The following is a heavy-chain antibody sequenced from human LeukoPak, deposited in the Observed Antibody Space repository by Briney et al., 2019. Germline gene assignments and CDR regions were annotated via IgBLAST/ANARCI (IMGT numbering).Heavy chain of an antibody. CDR3: ARQGSTFENHYYFYMDV. CDR2: IYPGNSNT. Sequence: GESLKISCKGSGYNFDTYWIAWVRQMPGKGLEWMGMIYPGNSNTRYSPSFQGQVAFSADKSITTAYLQWTTLKASDTAMYYCARQGSTFENHYYFYMDVWGRGTTVTVSS. D-gene: IGHD2-2*01. J-gene: IGHJ6*03. CDR1: GYNFDTYW. V-gene: IGHV5-51*01.